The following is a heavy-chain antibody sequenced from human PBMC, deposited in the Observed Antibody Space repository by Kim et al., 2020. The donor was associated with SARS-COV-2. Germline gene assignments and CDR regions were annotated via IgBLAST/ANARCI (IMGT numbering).Heavy chain of an antibody. CDR1: GFTFSSYA. CDR3: ARDGTRYCSGGSCYRFD. D-gene: IGHD2-15*01. V-gene: IGHV3-30*04. J-gene: IGHJ4*01. CDR2: ISYDGSNK. Sequence: GGSLRLSCAASGFTFSSYAMHWVRQAPGKGLEWVAVISYDGSNKYYADSVKGRFTISRDNSKNTLYLQMNSLRAEDTAVYYCARDGTRYCSGGSCYRFD.